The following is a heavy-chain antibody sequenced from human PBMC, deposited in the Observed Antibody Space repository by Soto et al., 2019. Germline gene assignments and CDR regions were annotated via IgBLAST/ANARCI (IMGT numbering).Heavy chain of an antibody. CDR3: ARRGQIAPKIDY. CDR1: GGSISSSSYY. CDR2: IYYSGST. D-gene: IGHD2-15*01. V-gene: IGHV4-39*01. J-gene: IGHJ4*02. Sequence: SETLSLTCTVSGGSISSSSYYWGWIRQPPGKGLEWIGSIYYSGSTYYNPSLKSRVTISVDTSKNQFSLKLSSVTAADTAVYYCARRGQIAPKIDYWGQGTLVTVSS.